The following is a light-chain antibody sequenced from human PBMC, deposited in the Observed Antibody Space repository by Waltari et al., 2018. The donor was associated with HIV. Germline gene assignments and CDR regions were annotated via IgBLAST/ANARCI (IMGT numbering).Light chain of an antibody. V-gene: IGKV1-39*01. CDR2: CAF. Sequence: DIQMTQSPSSLSASVGDRVTITCRASQSISTYLNWYQQKPGKAPKILVYCAFNLQSGVPSRFSGSGSGTDFTLTISTLQPEDFATYYCQQSYSTPRTFGQGTKVEIK. J-gene: IGKJ1*01. CDR3: QQSYSTPRT. CDR1: QSISTY.